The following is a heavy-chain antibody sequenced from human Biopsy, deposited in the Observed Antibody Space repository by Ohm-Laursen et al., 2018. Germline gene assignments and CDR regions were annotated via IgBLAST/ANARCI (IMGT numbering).Heavy chain of an antibody. CDR2: ISWNSDSI. V-gene: IGHV3-9*01. D-gene: IGHD6-13*01. CDR3: AKDRYPSSWLYYYGMAV. CDR1: GFSFDNHV. Sequence: SLRLSCSASGFSFDNHVMHWFRQAPGKGLEWVSGISWNSDSIGYAVSVKGRFTISRDNAKNSLYLQMNSLRSEDTALYYCAKDRYPSSWLYYYGMAVWGQGTTVTVSS. J-gene: IGHJ6*02.